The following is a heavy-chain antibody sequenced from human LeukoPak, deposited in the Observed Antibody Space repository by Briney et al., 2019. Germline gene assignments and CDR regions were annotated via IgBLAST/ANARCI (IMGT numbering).Heavy chain of an antibody. CDR1: GFTFSDSH. Sequence: GGSLRLSCAVSGFTFSDSHMTWIRQAPGKGLEWVSYISSSGRTIYYADSVKGRFTISRDNAKNSLYLQMNSLRAEDTAIYYCARDYGGSSPFDYWGQGTLVTVSS. CDR2: ISSSGRTI. J-gene: IGHJ4*02. V-gene: IGHV3-11*04. D-gene: IGHD4-23*01. CDR3: ARDYGGSSPFDY.